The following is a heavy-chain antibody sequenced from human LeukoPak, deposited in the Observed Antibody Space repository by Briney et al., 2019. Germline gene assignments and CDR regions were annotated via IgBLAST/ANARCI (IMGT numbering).Heavy chain of an antibody. CDR2: IIGSGGST. CDR1: GFIFSSYA. V-gene: IGHV3-23*01. CDR3: AKGGGPYSYRNAFDI. J-gene: IGHJ3*02. Sequence: GGTLRLSCAASGFIFSSYAMSWVRQAPGKGLEWVSTIIGSGGSTYYADSVRGRFTISRDNSKNTLYLQMNSLRAEDTAVYYCAKGGGPYSYRNAFDIWGQGTMVTVYS. D-gene: IGHD5-18*01.